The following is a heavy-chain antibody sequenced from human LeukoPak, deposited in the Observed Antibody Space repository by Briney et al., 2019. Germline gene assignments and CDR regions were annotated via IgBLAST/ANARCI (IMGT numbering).Heavy chain of an antibody. CDR1: GFTFSSYA. CDR3: AKDLIGTYYDILTGYFTYGMDV. J-gene: IGHJ6*02. D-gene: IGHD3-9*01. Sequence: SGGSLRLSCAASGFTFSSYAMSWVRQAPGKGLEWVSAISGSGGSTYYADSVKGRFTISRDNSKNTLYLQMNSLRAEDTAAYYCAKDLIGTYYDILTGYFTYGMDVWGQGTTVTVSS. V-gene: IGHV3-23*01. CDR2: ISGSGGST.